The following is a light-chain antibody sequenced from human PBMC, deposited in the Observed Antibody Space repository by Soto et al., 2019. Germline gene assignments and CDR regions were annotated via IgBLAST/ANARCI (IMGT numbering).Light chain of an antibody. CDR2: AAS. Sequence: DIQMTQSPSSLSASVGDRVSITCRASPSLSSYLNWYQQKPGKAPKLLIYAASSLQSGVPSRFSGGGSGTDFTLTISSLQPEDFATYYGQQSYSTPPLTFGGGTKVEIK. J-gene: IGKJ4*01. CDR3: QQSYSTPPLT. V-gene: IGKV1-39*01. CDR1: PSLSSY.